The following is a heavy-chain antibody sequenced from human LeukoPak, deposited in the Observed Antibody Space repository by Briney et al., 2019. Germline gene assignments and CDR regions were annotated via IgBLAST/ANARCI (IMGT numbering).Heavy chain of an antibody. CDR3: ARGSAHCGGDCNDY. CDR2: ISSDDNII. CDR1: GFTLSTYE. J-gene: IGHJ4*02. V-gene: IGHV3-48*03. D-gene: IGHD2-21*02. Sequence: GGSLRLSCVASGFTLSTYEMNWVRQAPGKGLEWVAYISSDDNIIFYADSVKGRFTVSRDNAKNSLFLQMNSLRAEDTAVYYCARGSAHCGGDCNDYWGQGTVASVSS.